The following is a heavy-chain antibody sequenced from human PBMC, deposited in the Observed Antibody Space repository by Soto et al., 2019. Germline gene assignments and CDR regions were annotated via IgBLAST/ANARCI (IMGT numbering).Heavy chain of an antibody. Sequence: HPGGSLRLSCAASGFTFSGSAMHWVRQASGKGLEWVGRIRSKANSYATAYAASVKGRFTISRDDSKNTAYLQMNSLKTEDTAVYYCTRIESITSYVDWGQGTLVTAPQ. J-gene: IGHJ4*02. V-gene: IGHV3-73*01. CDR2: IRSKANSYAT. CDR3: TRIESITSYVD. D-gene: IGHD3-16*01. CDR1: GFTFSGSA.